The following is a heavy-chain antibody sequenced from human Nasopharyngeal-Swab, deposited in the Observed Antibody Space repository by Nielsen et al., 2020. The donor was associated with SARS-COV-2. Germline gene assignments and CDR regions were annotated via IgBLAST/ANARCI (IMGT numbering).Heavy chain of an antibody. CDR2: INWNSGSI. CDR3: AKDSGYSGTYFYGMDV. Sequence: SLKISCAASGFTFEDYGMYLVRLPPGKGLEWVAGINWNSGSIGYADSVKGRFTISRDNAKKSLYLEMKRLRTEDTALYYCAKDSGYSGTYFYGMDVWGQGTSVTVS. CDR1: GFTFEDYG. V-gene: IGHV3-9*01. J-gene: IGHJ6*02. D-gene: IGHD1-1*01.